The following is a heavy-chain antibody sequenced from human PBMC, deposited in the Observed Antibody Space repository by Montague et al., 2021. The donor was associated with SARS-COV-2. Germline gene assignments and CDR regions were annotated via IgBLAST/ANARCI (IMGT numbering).Heavy chain of an antibody. Sequence: SETLSLTCTRLGSSNTSSGHYRGCIRYPHGRGLEWIWSSYYSGSTYYNPSLKSRATISVDTSKNQFAPKLSSVTAADTAVYYCARLVETYYYYYGMDVWGQGTTVTVSS. CDR3: ARLVETYYYYYGMDV. J-gene: IGHJ6*02. V-gene: IGHV4-39*01. D-gene: IGHD4-23*01. CDR2: SYYSGST. CDR1: GSSNTSSGHY.